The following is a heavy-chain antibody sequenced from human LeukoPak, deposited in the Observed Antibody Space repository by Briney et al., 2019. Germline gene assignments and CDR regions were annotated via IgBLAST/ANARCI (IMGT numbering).Heavy chain of an antibody. V-gene: IGHV4-30-2*01. Sequence: PSETLSLTCTVSGGPISSGGFSWTWIRQPPGKGLEWIGYIFQSGSPSYNPSLRSRVTISVDTSTNQFSLRLNSVTAADTAMYYCARGRAGLGLLDFWGQGAMVTVFS. D-gene: IGHD1-26*01. CDR1: GGPISSGGFS. J-gene: IGHJ3*01. CDR2: IFQSGSP. CDR3: ARGRAGLGLLDF.